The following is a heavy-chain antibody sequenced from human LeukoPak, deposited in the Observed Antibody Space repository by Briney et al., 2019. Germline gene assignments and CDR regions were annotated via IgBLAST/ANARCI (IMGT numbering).Heavy chain of an antibody. D-gene: IGHD3-10*01. CDR3: ARRAAGGNYYFDY. CDR2: ISVSGGGT. CDR1: GFAFSSYV. J-gene: IGHJ4*02. Sequence: GRSLRLSCAASGFAFSSYVMTWVRQAPGKGLEWVSGISVSGGGTYYADSVKGRFTISRDNSKNTLYLQMNSLRAEDTAVYYCARRAAGGNYYFDYWGQGTLVTVSS. V-gene: IGHV3-23*01.